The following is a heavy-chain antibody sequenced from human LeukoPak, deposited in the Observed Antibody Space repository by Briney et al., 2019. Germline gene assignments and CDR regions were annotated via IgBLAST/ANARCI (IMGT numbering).Heavy chain of an antibody. CDR3: ARVGSSGWYGEPFDY. Sequence: SETLSLTCTVSGGSISPYYWTWIRQSAGKGLEFIGRIHSGGTTNYNPSLASRVSLSVDTSNNQVSLRLSSVTAADTAVYYCARVGSSGWYGEPFDYWGQGTLVTVSS. V-gene: IGHV4-4*07. J-gene: IGHJ4*02. CDR1: GGSISPYY. CDR2: IHSGGTT. D-gene: IGHD6-19*01.